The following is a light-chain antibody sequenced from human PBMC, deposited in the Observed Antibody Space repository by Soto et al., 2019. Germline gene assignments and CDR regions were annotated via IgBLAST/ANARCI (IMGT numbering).Light chain of an antibody. V-gene: IGLV2-14*03. CDR3: CSYTTSNTRQIV. Sequence: QSGLTQPGSGSGCPGQSITISCTDTSSDVGGYNYVSWYQHHPGKAPKLMIYDVSNRPSGVSNRFSGSKSGNTASLTISGLQPEDEADYYCCSYTTSNTRQIVFGTGTKVTVL. J-gene: IGLJ1*01. CDR1: SSDVGGYNY. CDR2: DVS.